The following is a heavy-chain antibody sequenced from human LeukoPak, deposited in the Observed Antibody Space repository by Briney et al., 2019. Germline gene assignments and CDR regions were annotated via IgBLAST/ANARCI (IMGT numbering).Heavy chain of an antibody. D-gene: IGHD4-23*01. V-gene: IGHV3-20*01. CDR1: GFTVSGNY. CDR2: INWNGGST. CDR3: ARGDYGGNSYDAFDI. Sequence: PGGSLRLSCAASGFTVSGNYMSWVRQAPGKGLEWVSGINWNGGSTGYADSVKGRFTISRDNAKNSLYLQMNSLRAEDTALYHCARGDYGGNSYDAFDIWGQGTMVTVSS. J-gene: IGHJ3*02.